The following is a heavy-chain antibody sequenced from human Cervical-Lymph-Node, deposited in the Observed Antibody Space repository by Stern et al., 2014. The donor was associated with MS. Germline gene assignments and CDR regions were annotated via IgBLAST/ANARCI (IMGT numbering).Heavy chain of an antibody. Sequence: EVQLVESGGGLVQPGGSLRLSCAGSGFSLSSYWISWVRQAPGKGPELVASIKQDGSERDYVDSVKGRFTISRDNSKNSVFMQLNSLRVDGTSVYYCARDCGSGSCYQTQYFFGVDVWGQGTTVIVSS. CDR1: GFSLSSYW. J-gene: IGHJ6*02. V-gene: IGHV3-7*01. CDR3: ARDCGSGSCYQTQYFFGVDV. D-gene: IGHD2-15*01. CDR2: IKQDGSER.